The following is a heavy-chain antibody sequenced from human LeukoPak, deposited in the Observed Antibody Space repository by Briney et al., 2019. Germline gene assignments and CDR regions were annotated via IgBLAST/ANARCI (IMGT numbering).Heavy chain of an antibody. Sequence: SETLSLTCTVSGGSISSYYWSWIRQPPGKGLEWIGYIYYSGSTNYNPSLKSRVTISVDTSKNQFSLKLSSVTAADTAVYYCARAAGTREVDYWGQGTLVTVSS. CDR3: ARAAGTREVDY. CDR2: IYYSGST. J-gene: IGHJ4*02. V-gene: IGHV4-59*01. CDR1: GGSISSYY. D-gene: IGHD6-13*01.